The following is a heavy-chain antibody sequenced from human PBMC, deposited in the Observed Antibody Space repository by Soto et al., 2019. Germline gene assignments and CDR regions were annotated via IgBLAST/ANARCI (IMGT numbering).Heavy chain of an antibody. J-gene: IGHJ1*01. Sequence: QVQLVQSGAEVKKPGASVKVSCKASGYTFSSYGIHWVRQAPGQGLEWMGWISGYNGKTNDAQKLQGRVTMTTDTSTATAYMDLRSLRSDDTAVYYCAREGDESSWSSAEYLQHWGQGTLVTVSS. CDR2: ISGYNGKT. V-gene: IGHV1-18*01. CDR3: AREGDESSWSSAEYLQH. D-gene: IGHD6-13*01. CDR1: GYTFSSYG.